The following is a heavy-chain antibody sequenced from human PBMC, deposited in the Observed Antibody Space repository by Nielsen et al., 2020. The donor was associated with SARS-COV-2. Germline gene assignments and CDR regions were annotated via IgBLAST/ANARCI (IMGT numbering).Heavy chain of an antibody. CDR3: ARDSRGYSYGYLHGMDV. J-gene: IGHJ6*02. CDR1: GFTFSSYA. Sequence: GGSLRLSCAASGFTFSSYAMHWVRQAPGKGLEWVAVISYDGSNKYYADSVKGRFTISRDNSKNTLYLQMNSLRAEDTAVYYCARDSRGYSYGYLHGMDVWGQGTTVTVSS. CDR2: ISYDGSNK. D-gene: IGHD5-18*01. V-gene: IGHV3-30-3*01.